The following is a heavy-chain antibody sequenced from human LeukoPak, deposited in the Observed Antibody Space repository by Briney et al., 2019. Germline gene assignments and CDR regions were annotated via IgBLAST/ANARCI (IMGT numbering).Heavy chain of an antibody. Sequence: PGGSLRLSCAASGFTFSSYGMHWVRQAPGKGLEWVAVISYDGGNKYYADSVKGRFTISRDNSKNTLYLQMNSLRAEDTAVYYCAKGDSDAYYDFWGAQDGMDVWGQGTTVTVSS. V-gene: IGHV3-30*18. CDR2: ISYDGGNK. CDR3: AKGDSDAYYDFWGAQDGMDV. D-gene: IGHD3-3*01. J-gene: IGHJ6*02. CDR1: GFTFSSYG.